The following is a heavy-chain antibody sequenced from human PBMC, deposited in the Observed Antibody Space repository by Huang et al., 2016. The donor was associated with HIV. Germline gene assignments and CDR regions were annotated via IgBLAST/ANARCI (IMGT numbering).Heavy chain of an antibody. J-gene: IGHJ5*02. D-gene: IGHD6-13*01. Sequence: QLQLQESGPGLVKPSETLSLTCTVSGGSISSSSYYWGWIRQPPGKGLEWIGSIYHSGNHYSNPALKSRVTISVDTSRTQFSRKLSSVTAADTAVYYCAAHGRIVGIPAAPLRFDPWGQGTLVTVSS. CDR3: AAHGRIVGIPAAPLRFDP. V-gene: IGHV4-39*01. CDR2: IYHSGNH. CDR1: GGSISSSSYY.